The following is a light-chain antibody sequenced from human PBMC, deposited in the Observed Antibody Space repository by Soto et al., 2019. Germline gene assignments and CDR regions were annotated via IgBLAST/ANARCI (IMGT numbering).Light chain of an antibody. CDR1: SSDVGGYNY. CDR3: QSWDSSLSGVV. CDR2: EVS. Sequence: QSVLTQPPSASGSPGQSVTISCTGTSSDVGGYNYVSWYQQHPGKAPKLMIYEVSKRPSGVPDRFSGSKSGNTASLAITGLQAEDEADYYCQSWDSSLSGVVFGGGTKLTVL. V-gene: IGLV2-8*01. J-gene: IGLJ2*01.